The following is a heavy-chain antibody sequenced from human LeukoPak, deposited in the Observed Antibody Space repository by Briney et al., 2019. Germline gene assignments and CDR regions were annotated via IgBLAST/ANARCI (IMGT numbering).Heavy chain of an antibody. J-gene: IGHJ4*02. CDR1: GGSISSSSYY. V-gene: IGHV4-61*05. D-gene: IGHD6-13*01. CDR2: IYSSGST. CDR3: ARRSWFVDY. Sequence: SETLSLTCTVSGGSISSSSYYWSWIRQPPGKGLEWIGYIYSSGSTDYNPSLKSRVTISEDTSKNQFSLKLTSVTAADTAVYYCARRSWFVDYWGQGTLVTVSS.